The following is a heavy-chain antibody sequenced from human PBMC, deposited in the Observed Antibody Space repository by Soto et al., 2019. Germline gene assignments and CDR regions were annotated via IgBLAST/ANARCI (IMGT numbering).Heavy chain of an antibody. J-gene: IGHJ6*02. V-gene: IGHV4-34*01. Sequence: SETLSLTCAVYGGSGGSFSGYYWSWIRQPPGKGLEWIGEINHSGSTNYNPSLKSRVTISVDTSKNQFFLKLSSVTAADTVVYYCARARGTMVRGPPYYYYGMDVWGQGTTVTVSS. CDR2: INHSGST. CDR1: GGSGGSFSGYY. CDR3: ARARGTMVRGPPYYYYGMDV. D-gene: IGHD3-10*01.